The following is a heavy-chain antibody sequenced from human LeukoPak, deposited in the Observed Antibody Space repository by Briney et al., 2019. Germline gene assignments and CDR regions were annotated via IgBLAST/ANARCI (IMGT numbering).Heavy chain of an antibody. V-gene: IGHV4-39*01. CDR2: MSYSGRA. CDR1: VDSISSSSYF. Sequence: SETLSLTCTVSVDSISSSSYFWRWIRQPPGKALEWIGSMSYSGRAFYHPSLESRVTMSLDTSKNKFSLELRSVTAADTAEYFCARLPATGDGGRGAVDIWGQGTMVTVSS. J-gene: IGHJ3*02. CDR3: ARLPATGDGGRGAVDI. D-gene: IGHD7-27*01.